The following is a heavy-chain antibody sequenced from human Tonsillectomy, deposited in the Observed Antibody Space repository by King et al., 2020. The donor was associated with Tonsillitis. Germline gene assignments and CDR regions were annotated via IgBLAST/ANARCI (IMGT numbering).Heavy chain of an antibody. CDR2: INHSGST. V-gene: IGHV4-34*01. Sequence: VQLQQWGAGLLKPSETLSLTCAVYGGSFSGYYWSWIRQPPGKGLEWIGEINHSGSTNYNPSLKSRVTISVDTSKNQFSLKLSSVTAADTALYFCARGGPVGILYSSSSYFDYWGRGTLVTVSS. CDR1: GGSFSGYY. CDR3: ARGGPVGILYSSSSYFDY. D-gene: IGHD6-6*01. J-gene: IGHJ4*02.